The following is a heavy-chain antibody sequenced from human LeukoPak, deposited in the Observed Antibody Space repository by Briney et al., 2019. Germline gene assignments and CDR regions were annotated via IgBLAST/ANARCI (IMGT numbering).Heavy chain of an antibody. CDR1: GFTFSRYG. V-gene: IGHV3-64D*09. J-gene: IGHJ6*02. Sequence: PGGSLRLSCSASGFTFSRYGMHWVRQAPGKGLEYVSAIVSNGDSTYYADSVKGRFTISRDNVKNTLYLQMSSLRPDDTAVYYCVNPGWYYDSSGYSYYYGMDVWGQGTTVTVSS. D-gene: IGHD3-22*01. CDR3: VNPGWYYDSSGYSYYYGMDV. CDR2: IVSNGDST.